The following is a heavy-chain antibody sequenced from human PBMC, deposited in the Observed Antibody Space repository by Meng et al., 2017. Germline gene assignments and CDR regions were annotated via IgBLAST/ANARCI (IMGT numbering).Heavy chain of an antibody. CDR3: TWDDKAVSDY. CDR1: GFYFNNAW. D-gene: IGHD1-26*01. J-gene: IGHJ4*02. V-gene: IGHV3-15*01. Sequence: VQLVESGGDLGKPGGSLRLSCAASGFYFNNAWMSWVRQAPGKGLEWVGRIKSNTDGGTAEYAAPVTGRFTISRDDSKSTLYLQMSGLRIDDTGVYYCTWDDKAVSDYWGQGTLVTVSS. CDR2: IKSNTDGGTA.